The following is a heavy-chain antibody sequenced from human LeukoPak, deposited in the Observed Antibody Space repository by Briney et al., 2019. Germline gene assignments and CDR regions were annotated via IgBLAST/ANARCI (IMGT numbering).Heavy chain of an antibody. Sequence: SETLSLTCTVSGGSISSYYWSWIRQPPGKGLEWIGYIYYSGSTNYNPSLKSRVTISVDTSKNQFSLKLSSVTAADTAVYYCAVGPVRSGYYYVEFDCWGQGTLVTVSS. CDR3: AVGPVRSGYYYVEFDC. CDR1: GGSISSYY. J-gene: IGHJ4*02. V-gene: IGHV4-59*08. CDR2: IYYSGST. D-gene: IGHD3-22*01.